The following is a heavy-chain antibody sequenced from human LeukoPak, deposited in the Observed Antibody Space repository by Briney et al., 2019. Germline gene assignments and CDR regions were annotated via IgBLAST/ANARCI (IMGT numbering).Heavy chain of an antibody. CDR2: ISSSGTSI. Sequence: GGSLRLSCAASRFTFSDYYMSWIRQAPGKGLEWVSFISSSGTSIYYADSVKGRFTISRDNAKNSLYLQMNSLRAEDTAVYYCARDLLAVVVPVAHAEYFQHWGQGTLVIVS. CDR3: ARDLLAVVVPVAHAEYFQH. CDR1: RFTFSDYY. D-gene: IGHD2-2*01. V-gene: IGHV3-11*01. J-gene: IGHJ1*01.